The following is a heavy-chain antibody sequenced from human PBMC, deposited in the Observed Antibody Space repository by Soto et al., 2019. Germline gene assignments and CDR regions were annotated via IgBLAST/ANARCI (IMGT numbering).Heavy chain of an antibody. J-gene: IGHJ4*02. CDR1: GFPRITYF. Sequence: SETLSLTCSFSGFPRITYFWIWIRQPPGKGLEWIGYIYFSGSANYNPSLKSRITISVDTSKNQFSLKLSSVTAADTAVYYCGRRYSGYGDYWGQGTLVTVSS. V-gene: IGHV4-59*08. CDR2: IYFSGSA. CDR3: GRRYSGYGDY. D-gene: IGHD5-12*01.